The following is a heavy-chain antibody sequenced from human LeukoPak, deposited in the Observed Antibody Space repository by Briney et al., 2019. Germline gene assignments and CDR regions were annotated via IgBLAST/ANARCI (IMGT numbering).Heavy chain of an antibody. J-gene: IGHJ5*02. V-gene: IGHV4-61*02. CDR1: GGSISSGSYY. D-gene: IGHD2-15*01. CDR2: IYTSGST. CDR3: ARFRSGGSWDWFDP. Sequence: SETLSLTCTVSGGSISSGSYYWSWIRQPAGKGLEWIGRIYTSGSTNYNPSLKSRVTISVDTSKNQFSLKLSSVTAADTAVYYCARFRSGGSWDWFDPWGQGTLVTVSS.